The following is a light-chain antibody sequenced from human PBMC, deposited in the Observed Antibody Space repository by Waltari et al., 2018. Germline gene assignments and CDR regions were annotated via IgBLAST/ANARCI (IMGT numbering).Light chain of an antibody. CDR1: KLGDKN. J-gene: IGLJ3*02. Sequence: YELTQTLSVSVSPGQTATITCSGDKLGDKNVCWYQQKPGQSPVLIIYHDAKRPSGISERFYGANSGNTATLTIRGTQAMDEGDYYCQAWDSSTGVFGGGTKLTVL. V-gene: IGLV3-1*01. CDR3: QAWDSSTGV. CDR2: HDA.